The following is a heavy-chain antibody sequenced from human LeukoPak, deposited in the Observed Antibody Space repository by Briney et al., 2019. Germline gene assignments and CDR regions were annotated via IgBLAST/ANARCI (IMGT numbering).Heavy chain of an antibody. CDR3: AKLDYYDSGYRWFDP. Sequence: GGSLRLSCAASGFTFSSYGMHWVRQAPGKGLEWVAFIRYDGSNKYYADSVKGRFTISRDNSKNTVYLQMNSLRADDTAVYYCAKLDYYDSGYRWFDPWGQGTLVTVSS. D-gene: IGHD3-10*01. CDR2: IRYDGSNK. V-gene: IGHV3-30*02. CDR1: GFTFSSYG. J-gene: IGHJ5*02.